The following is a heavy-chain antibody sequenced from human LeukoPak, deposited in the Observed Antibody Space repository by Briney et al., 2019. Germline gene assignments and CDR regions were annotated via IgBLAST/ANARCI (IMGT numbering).Heavy chain of an antibody. Sequence: SGTLSLTCAVSGGSLSSSNWWSWVRQPPGKGLEWIGEIYHSGSTNYNPSLKSRVTISVDKSKNQFSLKLSSVTAADTAVYYCARVSAAAGTGDDYWGQGTLVTVSS. J-gene: IGHJ4*02. CDR2: IYHSGST. CDR1: GGSLSSSNW. D-gene: IGHD6-13*01. V-gene: IGHV4-4*02. CDR3: ARVSAAAGTGDDY.